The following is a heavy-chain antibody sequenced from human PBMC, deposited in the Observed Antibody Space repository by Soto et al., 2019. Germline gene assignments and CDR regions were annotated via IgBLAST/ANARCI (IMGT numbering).Heavy chain of an antibody. CDR2: IYTRGST. J-gene: IGHJ4*02. V-gene: IGHV3-53*01. D-gene: IGHD2-21*01. CDR1: GFSVNNNY. CDR3: AKLWGYYFES. Sequence: GGSLRLSCAASGFSVNNNYMTWVRQTPGRRPEWVAVIYTRGSTHYADFATGRFTFSRDNSKNTLYLQMNSLRPEDTAVYYCAKLWGYYFESWGPGTLVTVS.